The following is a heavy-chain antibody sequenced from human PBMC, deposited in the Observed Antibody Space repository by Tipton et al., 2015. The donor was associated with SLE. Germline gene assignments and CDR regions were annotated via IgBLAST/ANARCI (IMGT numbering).Heavy chain of an antibody. J-gene: IGHJ6*03. Sequence: TLSLTCTVSGGSISSYYWSWIRQPPGKGLEWIGYIYYSGSTNYNPSLKSRVTISVDTPKNQFSLKLSSVTAADTAVYYCARGRGSYGGYYYYYYMDVWGKGTTVTVSS. CDR2: IYYSGST. CDR3: ARGRGSYGGYYYYYYMDV. D-gene: IGHD5-18*01. V-gene: IGHV4-59*01. CDR1: GGSISSYY.